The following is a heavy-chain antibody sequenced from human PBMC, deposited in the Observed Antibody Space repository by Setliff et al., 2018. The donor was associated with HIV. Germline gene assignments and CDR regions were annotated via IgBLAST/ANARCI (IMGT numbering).Heavy chain of an antibody. CDR2: IYPGDSET. V-gene: IGHV5-51*01. Sequence: GESLKISCKASGYSFTSYYIGWVRQMPGKGLEWMGIIYPGDSETKYSPSFQGQVTISADKSINTAYLQWSSLTASDSAMYFCAKWGSATPYFDDWGQGTLVTVSS. CDR1: GYSFTSYY. CDR3: AKWGSATPYFDD. J-gene: IGHJ4*02. D-gene: IGHD6-25*01.